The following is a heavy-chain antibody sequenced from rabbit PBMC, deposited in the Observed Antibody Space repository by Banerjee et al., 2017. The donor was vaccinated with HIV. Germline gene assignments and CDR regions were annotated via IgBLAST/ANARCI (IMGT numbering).Heavy chain of an antibody. D-gene: IGHD2-1*01. J-gene: IGHJ4*01. Sequence: AKGRFTISKSTSLNTVTLQMTSLTAADTATYFCARDGRYGNYGDGFKLWGPGTLVTVS. CDR3: ARDGRYGNYGDGFKL. V-gene: IGHV1S47*01.